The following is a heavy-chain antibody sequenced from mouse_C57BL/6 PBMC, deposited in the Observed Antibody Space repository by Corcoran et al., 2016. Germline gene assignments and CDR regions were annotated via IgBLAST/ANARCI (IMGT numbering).Heavy chain of an antibody. Sequence: QVQLQQSGAELVKPGASVKISCKASGYAFSSYWMNWVKQRPGKGLEWIGQIYPGDGDTNYNGKFKGKATLTADKSSSTAYIQLSSLTSEDSAVYFCARRGKVVTYYFDYWGQGTILTVSS. V-gene: IGHV1-80*01. J-gene: IGHJ2*01. CDR1: GYAFSSYW. D-gene: IGHD1-1*01. CDR3: ARRGKVVTYYFDY. CDR2: IYPGDGDT.